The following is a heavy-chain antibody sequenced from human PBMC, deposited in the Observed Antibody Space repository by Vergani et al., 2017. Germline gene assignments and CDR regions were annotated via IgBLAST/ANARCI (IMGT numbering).Heavy chain of an antibody. J-gene: IGHJ4*02. Sequence: EVQLLESGGGLVQPGGSLRLSCAASGFTFSSYAMSWVRQAPGKGLEWVSAISGSGGSTYYADSVKGRFTISRDNSKKTLYLQMNSLRAEDTAVYYCAKAWVSTQRPGRYYFDYWGQGTLVTVSS. CDR1: GFTFSSYA. CDR3: AKAWVSTQRPGRYYFDY. CDR2: ISGSGGST. V-gene: IGHV3-23*01. D-gene: IGHD3-16*01.